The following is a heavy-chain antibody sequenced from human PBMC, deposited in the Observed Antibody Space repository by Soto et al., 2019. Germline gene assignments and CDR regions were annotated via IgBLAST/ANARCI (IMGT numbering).Heavy chain of an antibody. Sequence: ASVKVSCKASGYTFTSYGISWVRQAPGQGLEWMGWISAYNGNTNYAQKLQGRVTMTTDTSTSTAYMELRSLRSDDTAVYYCARDNLEIFSDAFEIWGQGTMVTVSS. CDR1: GYTFTSYG. CDR3: ARDNLEIFSDAFEI. V-gene: IGHV1-18*04. CDR2: ISAYNGNT. J-gene: IGHJ3*02. D-gene: IGHD1-1*01.